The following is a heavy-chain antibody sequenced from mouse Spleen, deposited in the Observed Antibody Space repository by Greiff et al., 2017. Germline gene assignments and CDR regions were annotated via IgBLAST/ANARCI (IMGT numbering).Heavy chain of an antibody. V-gene: IGHV3-1*01. Sequence: ESGPGMVKPSQSLSLTCTVTGYSITSGYDWHWIRHFPGNKLEWMGYISYSGSTNYNPSLKSRISITHDTSKNHFFLKLNSVTTEDTATYYCARDLGGTGFAYWGQGTLVTVSA. CDR1: GYSITSGYD. CDR3: ARDLGGTGFAY. D-gene: IGHD3-1*01. J-gene: IGHJ3*01. CDR2: ISYSGST.